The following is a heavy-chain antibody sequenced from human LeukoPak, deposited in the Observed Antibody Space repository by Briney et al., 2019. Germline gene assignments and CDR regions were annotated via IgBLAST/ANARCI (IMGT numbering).Heavy chain of an antibody. D-gene: IGHD7-27*01. CDR1: GFTFSSYA. CDR3: AKNPALTGEFDS. CDR2: ISGSGGSK. V-gene: IGHV3-23*01. J-gene: IGHJ4*02. Sequence: GGSLRLSCAASGFTFSSYAMSWVRQAPGKGLEWVSAISGSGGSKYYADSVKGRFTISRDNSKNTLYLQMNSLRAEDTAVYYCAKNPALTGEFDSWGQGTLVTVSS.